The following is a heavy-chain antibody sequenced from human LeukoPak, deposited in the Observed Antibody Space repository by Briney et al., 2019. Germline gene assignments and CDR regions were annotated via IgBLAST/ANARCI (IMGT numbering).Heavy chain of an antibody. V-gene: IGHV3-30*02. CDR1: GFTFSSYG. Sequence: SCKASGFTFSSYGMHWVRQAPGKGLEWVAFIRYDGSNKYYADSVKGRFTISRDNSKNTLYLQMNSLRAEDTAVYYCAKDPLHPLRSDYFDYWGQGTLVTVSS. CDR2: IRYDGSNK. CDR3: AKDPLHPLRSDYFDY. D-gene: IGHD4-17*01. J-gene: IGHJ4*02.